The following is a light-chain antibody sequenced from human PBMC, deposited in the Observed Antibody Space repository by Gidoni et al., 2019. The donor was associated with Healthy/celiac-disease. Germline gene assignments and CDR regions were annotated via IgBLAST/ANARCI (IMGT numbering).Light chain of an antibody. CDR1: SSNIGAGYD. V-gene: IGLV1-40*01. J-gene: IGLJ2*01. CDR2: GNS. CDR3: QSYDSSLSGHVV. Sequence: QSVLTQPPSVSGAPGQRVPIFCTGSSSNIGAGYDVHWYQHLPGTAPKLLIYGNSNRPSGVPDRFSGSKSGTSASLAITGLQAEDEADYYCQSYDSSLSGHVVFGGGTKLTVL.